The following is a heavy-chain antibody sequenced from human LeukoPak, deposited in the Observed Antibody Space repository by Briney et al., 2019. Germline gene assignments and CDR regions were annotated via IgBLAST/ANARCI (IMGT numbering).Heavy chain of an antibody. V-gene: IGHV5-51*01. J-gene: IGHJ5*02. CDR2: IYPADSDI. CDR1: GYSINNYW. CDR3: ARQEYCSGGSCYTWFDP. Sequence: GESLKISCKGSGYSINNYWIGWVRQMPGKGLEWMGIIYPADSDIRYSPSLQGQVTISADKSISTAYLQWSCLKASDTAMYYCARQEYCSGGSCYTWFDPWGQGTLVTVSS. D-gene: IGHD2-15*01.